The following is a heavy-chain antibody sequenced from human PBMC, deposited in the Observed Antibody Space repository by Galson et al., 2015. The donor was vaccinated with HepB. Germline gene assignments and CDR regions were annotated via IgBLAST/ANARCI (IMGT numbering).Heavy chain of an antibody. CDR1: GFTFSSYA. D-gene: IGHD4-11*01. J-gene: IGHJ4*02. CDR3: ANDYSNRGPFDY. Sequence: SMRLSCAASGFTFSSYAMHWVRQAPGKGLEWVAVISYGGSNKYYADSVKGRFTISRDNSKNTLYLQMNSLRAEDTAVYYCANDYSNRGPFDYWGQGTLVTVSS. V-gene: IGHV3-30-3*02. CDR2: ISYGGSNK.